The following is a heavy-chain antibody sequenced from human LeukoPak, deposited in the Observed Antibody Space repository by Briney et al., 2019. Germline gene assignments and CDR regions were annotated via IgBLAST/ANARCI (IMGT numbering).Heavy chain of an antibody. CDR2: ISGTGATT. CDR1: GFTFSTYA. D-gene: IGHD2-15*01. Sequence: GGSLRLSCAASGFTFSTYAMSWVRQAPGKGLEWVSGISGTGATTYYADSVKGRFTFSRDNSKNTLYLQMNSLRAEDTAVYYCANLEGGWRTRPLGYWGQGTLVTVSS. CDR3: ANLEGGWRTRPLGY. V-gene: IGHV3-23*01. J-gene: IGHJ4*02.